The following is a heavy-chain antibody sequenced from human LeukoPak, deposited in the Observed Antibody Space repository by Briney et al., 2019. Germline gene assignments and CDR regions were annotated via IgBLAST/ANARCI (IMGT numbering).Heavy chain of an antibody. D-gene: IGHD1-14*01. V-gene: IGHV4-59*01. Sequence: SETLSLTCAVSGGSISNNYWSWIRQPPGRGLEWIRYISYSGSTNYNPSLKSLVTMSVDTSKNQFSLKLRSVTAADTAVYYCARGGWQHIMYWGQGTLVTVSS. CDR2: ISYSGST. CDR3: ARGGWQHIMY. J-gene: IGHJ4*02. CDR1: GGSISNNY.